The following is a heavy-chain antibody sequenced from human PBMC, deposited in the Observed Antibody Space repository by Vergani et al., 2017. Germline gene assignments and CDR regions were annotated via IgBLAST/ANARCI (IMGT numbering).Heavy chain of an antibody. CDR2: ISSSSSYI. Sequence: EVQLVESGGGLVKPGGSLRLSCAASGFTFSSYSMNWVRQAPGKGLEWVASISSSSSYIYYADSVKGRFTISWDNAKNSLYLQMNSLRAEDTAVYYCARGGEQQLAHFDYGGQGTLVTVSS. CDR1: GFTFSSYS. D-gene: IGHD6-13*01. J-gene: IGHJ4*02. CDR3: ARGGEQQLAHFDY. V-gene: IGHV3-21*01.